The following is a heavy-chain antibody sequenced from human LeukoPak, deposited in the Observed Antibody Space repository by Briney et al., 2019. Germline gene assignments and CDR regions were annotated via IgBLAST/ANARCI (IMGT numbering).Heavy chain of an antibody. Sequence: ASVKVSCKASGYTFTSYYMHWVRQAPGQGLEWMGWINPNSGGTNYAQKFQGRVTMTRDTSISTAYMELSRLRSDDTAVYYCARTYSGSYRRYFDYWGQGTLVTVSS. D-gene: IGHD1-26*01. CDR2: INPNSGGT. CDR1: GYTFTSYY. V-gene: IGHV1-2*02. J-gene: IGHJ4*02. CDR3: ARTYSGSYRRYFDY.